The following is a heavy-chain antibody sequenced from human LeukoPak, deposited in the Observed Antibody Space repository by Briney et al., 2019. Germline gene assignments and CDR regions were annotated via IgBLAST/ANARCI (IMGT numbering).Heavy chain of an antibody. V-gene: IGHV4-38-2*02. D-gene: IGHD6-13*01. Sequence: SETLSLTCTVSGYSISSGYYWGWIRQPPGKGLEWIGNIYHSGSTYYNPSLKSRVTISVDTSKNQFSLKLNSMIAADTAVYYCARAYSSSWYLNWFDPWGQGTLVTVSS. J-gene: IGHJ5*02. CDR1: GYSISSGYY. CDR3: ARAYSSSWYLNWFDP. CDR2: IYHSGST.